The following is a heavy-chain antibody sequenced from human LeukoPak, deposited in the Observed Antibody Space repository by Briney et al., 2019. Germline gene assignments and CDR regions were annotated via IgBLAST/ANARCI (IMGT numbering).Heavy chain of an antibody. Sequence: SETLSLTCTVSGGSISSYYWSWIRQPPGKGLEWIGYIYYSGSTNYNPSLKSRVTISVDTSKNQFSLKLSSVTAADTAVYYCARADAYGDFAPENDAFDIWGQGTMVTVSS. V-gene: IGHV4-59*01. CDR1: GGSISSYY. CDR3: ARADAYGDFAPENDAFDI. CDR2: IYYSGST. D-gene: IGHD4-17*01. J-gene: IGHJ3*02.